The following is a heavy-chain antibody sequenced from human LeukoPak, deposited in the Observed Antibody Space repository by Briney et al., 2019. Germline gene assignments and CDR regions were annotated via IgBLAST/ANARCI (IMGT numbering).Heavy chain of an antibody. CDR3: AKAGSYYGDYFDY. D-gene: IGHD1-26*01. Sequence: RGSLRLSCAASGFTFSSYAMSWVRQAPAKGLEWVSAVSGSGGSTYYADSVKGRFTISRDNSKNTLYLQMTSLRAEDTAVYYCAKAGSYYGDYFDYWGQGTLVTVSS. J-gene: IGHJ4*02. CDR1: GFTFSSYA. V-gene: IGHV3-23*01. CDR2: VSGSGGST.